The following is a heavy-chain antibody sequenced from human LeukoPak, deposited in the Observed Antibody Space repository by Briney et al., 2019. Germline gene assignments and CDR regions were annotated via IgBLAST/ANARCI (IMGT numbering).Heavy chain of an antibody. Sequence: GRSPRLSCAASGFTFDDYAMHWVRQAPGKGLEWVSGISGNSGSIGYAASVKGRFTTSRDNTKTSMYLQMNRLRAEDTALYYWAKDGWDTGVIVLNYFDYWGQGTLVTVSS. CDR2: ISGNSGSI. CDR3: AKDGWDTGVIVLNYFDY. CDR1: GFTFDDYA. V-gene: IGHV3-9*01. J-gene: IGHJ4*02. D-gene: IGHD3-16*02.